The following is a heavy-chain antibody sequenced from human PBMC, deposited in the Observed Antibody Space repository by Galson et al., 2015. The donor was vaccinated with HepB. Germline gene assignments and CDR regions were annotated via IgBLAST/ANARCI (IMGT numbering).Heavy chain of an antibody. CDR3: ARDPPTLYSGYDTEYYFDY. Sequence: SVKVSCKASGGTFSSYTISWVRQAPGQGLEWMGRIIPILGIANYAQKFQGRVTITADKSTSTAYMELSSLRSEDTAVYYCARDPPTLYSGYDTEYYFDYWGQGTLVTVSS. V-gene: IGHV1-69*04. D-gene: IGHD5-12*01. CDR1: GGTFSSYT. CDR2: IIPILGIA. J-gene: IGHJ4*02.